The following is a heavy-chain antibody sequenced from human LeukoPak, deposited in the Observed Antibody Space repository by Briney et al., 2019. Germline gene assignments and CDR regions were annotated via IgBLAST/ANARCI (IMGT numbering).Heavy chain of an antibody. CDR3: ARGLEYSSNFDY. V-gene: IGHV4-34*01. J-gene: IGHJ4*02. Sequence: SETLSLTCAVYGGSFSGYYWSWIRQPPGKGLEWIGEINHSGSTNYNPSLKSRVTISVDTSKNQFSLKLSSVTAADTAVYYCARGLEYSSNFDYWGQGTPVTVSS. CDR1: GGSFSGYY. D-gene: IGHD6-6*01. CDR2: INHSGST.